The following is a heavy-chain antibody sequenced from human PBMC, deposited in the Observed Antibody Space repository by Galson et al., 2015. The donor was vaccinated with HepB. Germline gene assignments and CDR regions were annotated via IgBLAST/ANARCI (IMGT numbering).Heavy chain of an antibody. CDR1: GYTFTSYG. D-gene: IGHD2-2*01. V-gene: IGHV1-18*04. CDR2: ISAYNGNT. CDR3: ARMYCSSTSCYFAFDI. Sequence: SVKVSCKASGYTFTSYGISWVRQAPGQGLEWMGWISAYNGNTNYAQKLQGRVTMTTDTSTSTAYMELRSLRSDDTAVYYCARMYCSSTSCYFAFDIWGQGTMVTVSS. J-gene: IGHJ3*02.